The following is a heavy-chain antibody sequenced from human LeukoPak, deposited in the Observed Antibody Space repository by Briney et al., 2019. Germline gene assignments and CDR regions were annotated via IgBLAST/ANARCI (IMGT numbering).Heavy chain of an antibody. D-gene: IGHD2-8*01. Sequence: PGGSLRLSCAASGFTFSSYEMNWVRQAPGKGLEWGSYISSNGITIYYADSVKVRFTISRDNAKNSLYLQMNSLRAEDTAVYYCARCYCTNGVCYTRNAFDIWGQGTMVTVSS. CDR2: ISSNGITI. J-gene: IGHJ3*02. CDR1: GFTFSSYE. CDR3: ARCYCTNGVCYTRNAFDI. V-gene: IGHV3-48*03.